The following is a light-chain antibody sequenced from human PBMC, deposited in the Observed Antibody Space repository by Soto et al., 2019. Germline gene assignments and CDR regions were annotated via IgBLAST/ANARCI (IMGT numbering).Light chain of an antibody. J-gene: IGKJ2*01. CDR1: QDISKS. V-gene: IGKV1-16*02. CDR3: LQYKSYPYT. Sequence: DIQMTQSPSSLSASVGARVTITCRASQDISKSLTWFQQKPGKAPESLIYDTSILQSGVPSKFSGSGSGTDFSLTINSLQPEDFAFYYCLQYKSYPYTFGQGTKLEI. CDR2: DTS.